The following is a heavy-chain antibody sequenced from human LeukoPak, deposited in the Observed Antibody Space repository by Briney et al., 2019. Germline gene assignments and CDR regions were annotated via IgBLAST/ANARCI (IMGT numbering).Heavy chain of an antibody. V-gene: IGHV3-30-3*01. CDR3: ARDFAWLADY. CDR2: ISKDGSNK. CDR1: GFTFSRYA. D-gene: IGHD6-19*01. Sequence: GGSLRLSCAASGFTFSRYAMHWVRQAPGKGLEWVAVISKDGSNKCYADSVKGRFTISRDNSKNTLYLQMDSLRAEDTAVYYCARDFAWLADYWGQGTLSPSPQ. J-gene: IGHJ4*02.